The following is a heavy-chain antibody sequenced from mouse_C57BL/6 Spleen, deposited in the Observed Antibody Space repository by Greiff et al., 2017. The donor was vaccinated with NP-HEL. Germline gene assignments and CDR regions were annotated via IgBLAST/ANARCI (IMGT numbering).Heavy chain of an antibody. CDR3: ARSARSNYPYYYAMDY. J-gene: IGHJ4*01. V-gene: IGHV1-50*01. D-gene: IGHD2-5*01. Sequence: QVQLQQPGAELVKPGASVKLSCKASGYTFTSYWMHWVKQRPGQGLEWIGDIDPSDSYTNYNQKFKGKATLTVDTSSSTAYMQLSSLTSEDSAVYYVARSARSNYPYYYAMDYWGQGTSVTVSS. CDR2: IDPSDSYT. CDR1: GYTFTSYW.